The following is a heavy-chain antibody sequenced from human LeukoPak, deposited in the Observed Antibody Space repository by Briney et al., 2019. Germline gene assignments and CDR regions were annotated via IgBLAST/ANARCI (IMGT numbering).Heavy chain of an antibody. J-gene: IGHJ6*03. CDR2: IFSGDSA. CDR3: ASLMTTTHYYYMDV. V-gene: IGHV3-53*01. CDR1: GFTFSSYW. D-gene: IGHD1-1*01. Sequence: GGSLRLSCAASGFTFSSYWMYWVRQAPGKGLEWVSGIFSGDSAYHADSVKGRFTISRDNSKNTLYLQMNSLRPEDTAVYFCASLMTTTHYYYMDVWGKGTTVTVSS.